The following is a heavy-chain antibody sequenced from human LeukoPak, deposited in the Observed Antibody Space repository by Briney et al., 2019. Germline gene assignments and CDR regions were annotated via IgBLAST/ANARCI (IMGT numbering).Heavy chain of an antibody. V-gene: IGHV4-34*01. D-gene: IGHD3-22*01. CDR2: INHSGST. CDR1: GGSFSGYY. J-gene: IGHJ4*02. Sequence: SETLSLTCAVYGGSFSGYYWSWIRQPPGKGLEWIGEINHSGSTNYNPSLKSRVTISVDTSKNQFSLKLSSVTAAGTAVYYCARGLGSGYSFDYWGQGTLVTVSS. CDR3: ARGLGSGYSFDY.